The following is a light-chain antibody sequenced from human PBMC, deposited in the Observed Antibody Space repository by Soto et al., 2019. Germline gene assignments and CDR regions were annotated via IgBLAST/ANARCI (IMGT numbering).Light chain of an antibody. V-gene: IGLV1-47*02. J-gene: IGLJ3*02. CDR1: SSNIGSNY. CDR2: SNN. Sequence: QSVLTQPPSASGTPGQRVTISCSGSSSNIGSNYVYWYQQLPGTAPKLLIYSNNQRPSGVPDRFSGSKSGTSAPLAISGLRSEDEADYYCAAWDDSLSGVFGGGTKVTVL. CDR3: AAWDDSLSGV.